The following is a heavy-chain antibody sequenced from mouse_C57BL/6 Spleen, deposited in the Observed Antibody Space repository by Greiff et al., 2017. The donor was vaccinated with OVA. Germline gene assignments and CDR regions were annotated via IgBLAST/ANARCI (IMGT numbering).Heavy chain of an antibody. CDR3: TRGGDYGSSYWYFDV. D-gene: IGHD1-1*01. CDR1: GYTFTDYE. J-gene: IGHJ1*03. Sequence: VQLQQSGAELVRPGASVTLSCKASGYTFTDYEMHWVKQTPVHGLEWIGAIDPETGGTASNQKFKGKAILTADKSSSTAYLELRSLTSEDSAVYDCTRGGDYGSSYWYFDVWGTGTTVTVSS. V-gene: IGHV1-15*01. CDR2: IDPETGGT.